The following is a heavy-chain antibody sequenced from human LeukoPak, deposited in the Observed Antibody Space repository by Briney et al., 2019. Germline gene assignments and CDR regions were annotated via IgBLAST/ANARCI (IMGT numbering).Heavy chain of an antibody. J-gene: IGHJ4*02. V-gene: IGHV4-59*11. CDR3: ARGLGSYEDPYLDY. CDR1: GGSISSHY. CDR2: IHYSGST. D-gene: IGHD1-26*01. Sequence: SETLSLTCTVSGGSISSHYWSWIRQPPGKGLEWIGFIHYSGSTNYNPSLKSRVTISVDTSKNQLSLQLSSVTAVDTAVYYCARGLGSYEDPYLDYWGQGTLVTVSS.